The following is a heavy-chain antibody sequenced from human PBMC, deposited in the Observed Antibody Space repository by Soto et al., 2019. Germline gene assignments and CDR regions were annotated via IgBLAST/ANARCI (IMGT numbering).Heavy chain of an antibody. CDR3: VKDRYVDY. Sequence: VGPLRISCSASGFSFSSYAMHWVRQAPGKGLEYASSISNDGGSTYYAGSVKGRFTISRDNSKNTLYLQMTSLRAEDTAVYYCVKDRYVDYWGQGTLVTVSS. CDR2: ISNDGGST. V-gene: IGHV3-64D*06. CDR1: GFSFSSYA. J-gene: IGHJ4*02.